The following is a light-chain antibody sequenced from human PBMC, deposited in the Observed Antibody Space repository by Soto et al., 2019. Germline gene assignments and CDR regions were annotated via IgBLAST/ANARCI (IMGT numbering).Light chain of an antibody. CDR2: GAY. J-gene: IGKJ1*01. Sequence: EIELTQSPATLSLSRVERATLSCRASQRVSSSSLAWYQQKRGEAPRLLIYGAYSRATGIPERFSGSGFGTDLTLTISRLEPEDFAVYYCQQYGSSLWTLGEGTRVEIK. CDR3: QQYGSSLWT. V-gene: IGKV3-20*01. CDR1: QRVSSSS.